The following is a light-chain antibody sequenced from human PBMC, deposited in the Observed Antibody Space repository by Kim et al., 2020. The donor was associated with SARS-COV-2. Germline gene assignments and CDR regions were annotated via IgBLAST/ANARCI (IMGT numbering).Light chain of an antibody. CDR2: GKN. Sequence: ALGQTVRITYQGDSLRSYYASWYQQKPGQAPVLVIYGKNNRPSGIPDRFSGSSSGNTASLTITGAQAEDEADYYCNSRESSGKLVVFGGGTQLTVL. CDR3: NSRESSGKLVV. CDR1: SLRSYY. J-gene: IGLJ2*01. V-gene: IGLV3-19*01.